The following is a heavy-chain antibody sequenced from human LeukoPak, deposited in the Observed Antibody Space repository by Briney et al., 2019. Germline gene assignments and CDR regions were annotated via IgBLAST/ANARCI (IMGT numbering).Heavy chain of an antibody. CDR1: GGSISSYY. V-gene: IGHV4-59*01. CDR3: ARTTEAHSWRTRYYDYYMDV. J-gene: IGHJ6*03. CDR2: IYYSGST. D-gene: IGHD6-13*01. Sequence: SETLSLTCTVSGGSISSYYWSWIRQPPGKGLEWIGYIYYSGSTNYNPSLKSRVTISVDTSKNQFSLRLSSVTAADTAVYYCARTTEAHSWRTRYYDYYMDVWGKGTTVTVSS.